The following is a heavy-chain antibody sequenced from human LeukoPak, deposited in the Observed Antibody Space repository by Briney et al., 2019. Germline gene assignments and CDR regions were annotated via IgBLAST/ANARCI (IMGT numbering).Heavy chain of an antibody. CDR2: IIPIFGTA. CDR1: GGTFSSYA. CDR3: ARGGSYYGSGSYRLMDV. V-gene: IGHV1-69*01. D-gene: IGHD3-10*01. J-gene: IGHJ6*04. Sequence: GSSVKVSCKASGGTFSSYAISWVRQAPGQGLEWMGGIIPIFGTANYAQKFQGRATITADESTSTAYMELSSLRSEDTAVYYCARGGSYYGSGSYRLMDVWGKGTTVTVSS.